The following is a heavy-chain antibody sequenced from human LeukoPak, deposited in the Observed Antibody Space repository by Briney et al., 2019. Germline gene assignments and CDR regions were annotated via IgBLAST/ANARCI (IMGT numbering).Heavy chain of an antibody. Sequence: SETLSLTCTVSGGSISSGDYYWSWIRQPPGTGLEWIGYIYYSGSTYYNPSLKSRVTISVDTSKNQFSLKLSSVTAADTAVYYCRSVPAAGFYYGMDVWGQGTTVTVSS. CDR3: RSVPAAGFYYGMDV. D-gene: IGHD2-2*01. V-gene: IGHV4-30-4*03. J-gene: IGHJ6*02. CDR1: GGSISSGDYY. CDR2: IYYSGST.